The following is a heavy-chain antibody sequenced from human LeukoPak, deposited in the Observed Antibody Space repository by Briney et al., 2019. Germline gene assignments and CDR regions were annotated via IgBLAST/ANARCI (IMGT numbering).Heavy chain of an antibody. V-gene: IGHV3-53*01. CDR3: ARDTAMED. CDR1: GFTFITYS. J-gene: IGHJ4*02. Sequence: SGGSLRLSCAASGFTFITYSMIWVRQAPGKGLEWVSVIYSGGSTYYADSVKGRFTISRDNSKNTLYLQMNSLRAEDTAVYYCARDTAMEDWGQGTLVTVSS. D-gene: IGHD5-18*01. CDR2: IYSGGST.